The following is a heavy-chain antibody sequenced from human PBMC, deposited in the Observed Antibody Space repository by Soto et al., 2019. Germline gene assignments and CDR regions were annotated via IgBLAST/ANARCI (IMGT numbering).Heavy chain of an antibody. CDR1: GLPFSSYG. Sequence: GGSLRLSCAASGLPFSSYGMHWVRQAPGKGLEWVAVISYDGSNKYYADSVKGRFTISRDNSKNTLYLQMNSLRAEDTAVYYCAKAITIFGVVIGPWFDPWGQGTLVTVSS. D-gene: IGHD3-3*01. CDR3: AKAITIFGVVIGPWFDP. J-gene: IGHJ5*02. CDR2: ISYDGSNK. V-gene: IGHV3-30*18.